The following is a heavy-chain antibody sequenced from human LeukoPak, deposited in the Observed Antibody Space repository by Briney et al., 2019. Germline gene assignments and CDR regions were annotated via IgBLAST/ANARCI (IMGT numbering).Heavy chain of an antibody. CDR3: ARHAQQLEAFDY. CDR2: IIPIFGTA. V-gene: IGHV1-69*13. J-gene: IGHJ4*02. Sequence: SVKVSCKASGGTFSSYAISWVRQAPGQGLEWMGGIIPIFGTANYAQKFQGRVTITADESTSTAYMELSSLRSDDTAVYYCARHAQQLEAFDYWGQGTLVTVSS. D-gene: IGHD6-13*01. CDR1: GGTFSSYA.